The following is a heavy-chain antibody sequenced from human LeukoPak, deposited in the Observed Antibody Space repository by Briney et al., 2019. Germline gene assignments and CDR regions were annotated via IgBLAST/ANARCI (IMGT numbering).Heavy chain of an antibody. Sequence: SETLSLTCAVYGGSFSGYYWSWVRQPPGKGLEWIGEINHSGSTNHNPSLKSRVTISVDTSKNQFSLKLSSVTAADTAVYYCAINWVYFDYWGQGTLVTVSS. CDR3: AINWVYFDY. CDR1: GGSFSGYY. CDR2: INHSGST. D-gene: IGHD7-27*01. V-gene: IGHV4-34*01. J-gene: IGHJ4*02.